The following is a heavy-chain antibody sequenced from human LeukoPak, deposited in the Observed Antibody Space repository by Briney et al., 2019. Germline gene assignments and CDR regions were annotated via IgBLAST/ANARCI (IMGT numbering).Heavy chain of an antibody. D-gene: IGHD2-15*01. CDR1: GYSISSGYY. CDR2: ISHSADT. CDR3: ARLGRYCSGSTCYPTNFGN. J-gene: IGHJ4*02. V-gene: IGHV4-38-2*01. Sequence: PSETLSLTCVVSGYSISSGYYWGWIRQPPGKGLEWTGSISHSADTYYNPSLRSRVTISEDTSKNQFSLNLSSVTAADTAVYYCARLGRYCSGSTCYPTNFGNWGQGTLVTVSS.